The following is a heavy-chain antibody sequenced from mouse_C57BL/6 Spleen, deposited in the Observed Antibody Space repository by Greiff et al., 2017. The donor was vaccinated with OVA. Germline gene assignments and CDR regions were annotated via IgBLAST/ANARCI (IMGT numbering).Heavy chain of an antibody. CDR3: AREGLGRDWFAY. D-gene: IGHD4-1*01. CDR2: INPSNGGT. V-gene: IGHV1-53*01. CDR1: GYTFTSYW. Sequence: QVQLKQPGTELVKPGASVKLSCKASGYTFTSYWMHWVKQRPGQGLEWIGNINPSNGGTNYNEKFKSKATLTVDKSSSTAYMQLSSLTSEDSAVSYCAREGLGRDWFAYWGQGTLVTVSA. J-gene: IGHJ3*01.